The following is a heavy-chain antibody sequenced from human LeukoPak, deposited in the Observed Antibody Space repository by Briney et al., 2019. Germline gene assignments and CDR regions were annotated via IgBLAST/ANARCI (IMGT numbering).Heavy chain of an antibody. CDR3: ARVGGAAAFDY. Sequence: PPQTLSLTCTVSGGSISCGGYYWSWTRQHPGKGLEWIGYIYYSGSTYYNPSLKSRVTISVHTSKNQFSPKRSSVTAADTAVYNCARVGGAAAFDYWGQGTLVTVSS. V-gene: IGHV4-31*03. D-gene: IGHD2-2*01. CDR1: GGSISCGGYY. J-gene: IGHJ4*02. CDR2: IYYSGST.